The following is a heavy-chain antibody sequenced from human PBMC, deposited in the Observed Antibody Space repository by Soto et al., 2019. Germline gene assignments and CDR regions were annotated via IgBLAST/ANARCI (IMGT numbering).Heavy chain of an antibody. Sequence: QLQLQESGPGLVKPSETLSLTCSVSGGSISSSSYFWGWIRQPPGKGLEWIGSIYYSGSTYYNPSLKSRVTVPFATSKNQFSLKLSSVTAADTAVYYCARHPSDFWFDPWGQGTLVTVSS. J-gene: IGHJ5*02. D-gene: IGHD2-21*02. CDR1: GGSISSSSYF. V-gene: IGHV4-39*01. CDR2: IYYSGST. CDR3: ARHPSDFWFDP.